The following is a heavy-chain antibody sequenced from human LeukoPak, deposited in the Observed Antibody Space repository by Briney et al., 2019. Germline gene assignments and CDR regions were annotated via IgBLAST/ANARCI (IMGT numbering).Heavy chain of an antibody. CDR2: ISRGVGST. CDR3: AKKGQADDNGKPD. V-gene: IGHV3-23*01. CDR1: GFTFSRYD. J-gene: IGHJ4*02. D-gene: IGHD1-1*01. Sequence: GGSLRLSCAASGFTFSRYDLSWVRQALGKGLECVSAISRGVGSTYYADSVKGRFTISRDNSKNTLYLQMNNLRADDTAVYFCAKKGQADDNGKPDWGQGTLVTVSS.